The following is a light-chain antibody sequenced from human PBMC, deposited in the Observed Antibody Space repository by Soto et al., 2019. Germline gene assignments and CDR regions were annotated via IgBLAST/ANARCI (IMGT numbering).Light chain of an antibody. V-gene: IGKV3-20*01. CDR3: QHYGSSPLT. J-gene: IGKJ4*01. CDR1: QSVSSSY. Sequence: EIVLTQSPGTLSLSPGERATLSCRASQSVSSSYLAWYQQKPGQAPRLLSYGASSRATGIPDRFSGSGSGKDFTLTISRLEPEDFAVYYCQHYGSSPLTFGGGTKVEIK. CDR2: GAS.